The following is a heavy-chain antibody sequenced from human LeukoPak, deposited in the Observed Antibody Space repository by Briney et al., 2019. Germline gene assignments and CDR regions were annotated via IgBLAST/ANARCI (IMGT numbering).Heavy chain of an antibody. V-gene: IGHV1-18*01. CDR2: ISAYNGNT. CDR3: ATIPLRIAAAGYYFDY. D-gene: IGHD6-13*01. Sequence: ASVKVSCKASGYTFTSYAMHWVRQAPGQRLEWMGWISAYNGNTNYAQKLQGRVTMTTDTSTSTAYMELRSLRSDDTAVYYCATIPLRIAAAGYYFDYWGQGTLVTVSS. CDR1: GYTFTSYA. J-gene: IGHJ4*02.